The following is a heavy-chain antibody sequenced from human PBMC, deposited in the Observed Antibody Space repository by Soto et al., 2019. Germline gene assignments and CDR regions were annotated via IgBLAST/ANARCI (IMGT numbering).Heavy chain of an antibody. V-gene: IGHV3-9*01. J-gene: IGHJ2*01. CDR1: GFTFGDYA. CDR3: AKDNGYSYGAIWYLDL. D-gene: IGHD5-18*01. Sequence: GGSLRLSCAASGFTFGDYAMHWVRQAPGKGLEWVSGISRNSGSIGYADSVKGRFTISRDNAKNSLYLQMNSLRAEDTALYYCAKDNGYSYGAIWYLDLWGRGTLVTVSS. CDR2: ISRNSGSI.